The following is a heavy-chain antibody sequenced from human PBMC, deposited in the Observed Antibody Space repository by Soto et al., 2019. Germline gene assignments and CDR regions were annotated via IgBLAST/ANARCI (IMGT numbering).Heavy chain of an antibody. J-gene: IGHJ6*03. CDR2: ISGSGGST. D-gene: IGHD3-10*01. CDR1: GFTFSSYD. Sequence: EVQLVESGGGLVQPGGSLRLSCAASGFTFSSYDMHWVRQAPGKGLEWVSAISGSGGSTYYADSVKGRFTISRDNSKNTLYLQMNSLRAEDTAVYYCAKVGGSVSYRYYYYMDVWGKGTTVTVSS. CDR3: AKVGGSVSYRYYYYMDV. V-gene: IGHV3-23*04.